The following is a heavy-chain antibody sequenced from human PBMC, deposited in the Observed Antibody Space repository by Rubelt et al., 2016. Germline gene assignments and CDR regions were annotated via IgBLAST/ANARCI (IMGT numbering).Heavy chain of an antibody. CDR1: GFTFSNYG. CDR2: MWYDGTKT. CDR3: ARDSAPDTPPNNWFDS. D-gene: IGHD5-18*01. J-gene: IGHJ5*01. V-gene: IGHV3-33*08. Sequence: SRGTLVQPGGSLRLSCVASGFTFSNYGMNWLRQAPGKGLEWVAVMWYDGTKTYYADSVKGRFTISRDNSKNTLYLQMNSLRAEDTAVYYCARDSAPDTPPNNWFDSWGQGTVVTVSS.